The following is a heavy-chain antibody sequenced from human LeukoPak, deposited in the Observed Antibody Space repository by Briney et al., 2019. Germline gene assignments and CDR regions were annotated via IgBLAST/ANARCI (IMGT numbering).Heavy chain of an antibody. J-gene: IGHJ4*02. CDR1: GFTFGSYA. Sequence: PGGSLRLSCAASGFTFGSYAMSWVRQAPGNGLEWVSAISGSAGSTHYADSVKGRFTISRDNSKNILYLQMNSLRAEDTAVYYCAKERRLTTAFDYWGQGTLVTVSS. CDR3: AKERRLTTAFDY. V-gene: IGHV3-23*01. D-gene: IGHD4-17*01. CDR2: ISGSAGST.